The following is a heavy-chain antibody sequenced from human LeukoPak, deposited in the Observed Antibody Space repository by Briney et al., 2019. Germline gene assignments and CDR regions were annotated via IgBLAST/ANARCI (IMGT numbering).Heavy chain of an antibody. Sequence: GGSLRLSCAASGFTFSSYSMNWVRQAPGKGLEWVSSISSSSSYIYYADSVKGRFTISRDNAKNSLYLQMNSLRAEDTAVYYCARGGWELLSAFDYWGQGTLVTVSS. CDR1: GFTFSSYS. CDR3: ARGGWELLSAFDY. CDR2: ISSSSSYI. J-gene: IGHJ4*02. D-gene: IGHD1-26*01. V-gene: IGHV3-21*01.